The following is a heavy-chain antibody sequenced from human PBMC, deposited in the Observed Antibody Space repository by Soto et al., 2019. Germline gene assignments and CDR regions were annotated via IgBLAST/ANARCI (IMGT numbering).Heavy chain of an antibody. CDR1: GFTFGTYA. CDR3: AREYRTSSQFDY. J-gene: IGHJ4*02. D-gene: IGHD6-6*01. Sequence: GGSLRLSCAASGFTFGTYAMSWVRQAPGKGLEWVSGITGSGGSTDYADSVKGRFTISRDNTKNTLYLQMSRLSVEDTAIYYCAREYRTSSQFDYWGQGTLVTVSS. V-gene: IGHV3-23*01. CDR2: ITGSGGST.